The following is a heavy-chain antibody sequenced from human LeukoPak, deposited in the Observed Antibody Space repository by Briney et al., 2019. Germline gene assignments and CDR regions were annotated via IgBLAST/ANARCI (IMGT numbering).Heavy chain of an antibody. V-gene: IGHV4-39*01. Sequence: SETLSLTCTVSGGSISSSSYFWGWIRQPPGKGLEWIGSIYYSGSTYYNPSLKSRVTISVDTSKNQFSLKLSSVTAADTAVYYCARSTYDSSGYYYFDYWGQGTLVTVSP. CDR2: IYYSGST. CDR3: ARSTYDSSGYYYFDY. CDR1: GGSISSSSYF. J-gene: IGHJ4*02. D-gene: IGHD3-22*01.